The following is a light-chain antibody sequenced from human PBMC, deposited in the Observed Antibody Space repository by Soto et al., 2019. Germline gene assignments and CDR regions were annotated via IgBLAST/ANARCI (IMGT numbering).Light chain of an antibody. CDR1: ETISTN. Sequence: EIVLTQSPATLSVSPGERATLSCRATETISTNLAWFQRKPGQPPRLLINGSSTRATGVPDRFSGSGSGTDFTLTISRLEPEDFAVYYCQHCQTYGDSPPLTFGGGTKVDI. V-gene: IGKV3-15*01. CDR3: QHCQTYGDSPPLT. CDR2: GSS. J-gene: IGKJ4*01.